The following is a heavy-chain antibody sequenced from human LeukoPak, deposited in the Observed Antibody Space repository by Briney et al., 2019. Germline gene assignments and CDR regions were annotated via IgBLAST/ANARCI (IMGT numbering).Heavy chain of an antibody. J-gene: IGHJ4*02. CDR1: GFIFTKYW. V-gene: IGHV3-74*01. Sequence: PGRSLRLSCAASGFIFTKYWMHWVRQAPGKGLVWVSHVNSDGSATSYADSVKGRFTISRDNAKNTVYLHMNSLRVEDTAVYYYTSFYETNWGQGTLVTVSS. D-gene: IGHD2/OR15-2a*01. CDR3: TSFYETN. CDR2: VNSDGSAT.